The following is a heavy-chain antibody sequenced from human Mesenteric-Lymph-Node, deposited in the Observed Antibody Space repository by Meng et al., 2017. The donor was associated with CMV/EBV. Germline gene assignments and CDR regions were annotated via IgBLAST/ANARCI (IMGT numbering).Heavy chain of an antibody. CDR2: ISSSSSTI. J-gene: IGHJ4*02. CDR1: EFTFSDYS. V-gene: IGHV3-48*04. Sequence: GGSLRLSCAASEFTFSDYSMNWVRQAPGKGLEWVSYISSSSSTIYYADSVKGRFTISRDNAKNSLYLQMNSLRAEDTAVYYCARSYSTGYDYWGQGTLVTVSS. CDR3: ARSYSTGYDY. D-gene: IGHD2-15*01.